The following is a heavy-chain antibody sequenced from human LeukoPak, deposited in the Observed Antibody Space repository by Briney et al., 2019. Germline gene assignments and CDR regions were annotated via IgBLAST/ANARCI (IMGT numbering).Heavy chain of an antibody. CDR1: GGSISSGGYY. CDR2: IYYSGST. D-gene: IGHD3-10*01. Sequence: SENLSLTCTVSGGSISSGGYYWSWIRQHPGKGLEWIGYIYYSGSTYYNPSLKSRVTISVDTSKNQFSLKLSSVTAADTAVYYCARGRRYYGSGSTFYFDYWGQGTLVTVSS. CDR3: ARGRRYYGSGSTFYFDY. V-gene: IGHV4-31*03. J-gene: IGHJ4*02.